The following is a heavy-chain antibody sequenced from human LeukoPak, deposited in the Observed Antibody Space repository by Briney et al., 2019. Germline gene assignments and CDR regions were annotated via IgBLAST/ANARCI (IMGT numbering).Heavy chain of an antibody. V-gene: IGHV3-30-3*01. D-gene: IGHD3-22*01. CDR2: ISYDGSNK. Sequence: PGGSLRLSCAASGFTFSSYAMHWVRQAPGKGLEWVAVISYDGSNKYYADSVKGRFTISRDNSNNTLYLQTNSLRAEDTAVYYCARDGVLYYYDSSGYRAQFDYWGQGTLVTVSS. J-gene: IGHJ4*02. CDR3: ARDGVLYYYDSSGYRAQFDY. CDR1: GFTFSSYA.